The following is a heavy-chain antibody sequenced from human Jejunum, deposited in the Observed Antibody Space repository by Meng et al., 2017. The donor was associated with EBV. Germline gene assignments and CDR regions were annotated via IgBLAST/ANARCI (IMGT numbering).Heavy chain of an antibody. Sequence: VGCGGCLVRPGGFLCLSCAASVFTVSSYWMHWVRQAPGKGLVWVSRINSDGSKTNYADSVKGRFTISRDIAKNTLYLQLNSLRADDTAVYYCVRGPPPDTWGQGTLVTVSS. V-gene: IGHV3-74*01. J-gene: IGHJ5*02. CDR1: VFTVSSYW. CDR3: VRGPPPDT. CDR2: INSDGSKT.